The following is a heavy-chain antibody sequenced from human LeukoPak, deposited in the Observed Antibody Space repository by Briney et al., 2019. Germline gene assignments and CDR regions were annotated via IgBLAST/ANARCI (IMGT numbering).Heavy chain of an antibody. V-gene: IGHV3-23*01. CDR2: ISDRGDST. J-gene: IGHJ3*02. CDR3: AKAAGGYYDSYAFDI. CDR1: GFTITTYA. Sequence: GGSLRLSCAASGFTITTYAMGWVRQAPGKGLEWVSVISDRGDSTHYADSVKGRFTISRDNAKNSLYLQMNSLRAEDMALYYCAKAAGGYYDSYAFDIWGQGTMVTVSS. D-gene: IGHD3-22*01.